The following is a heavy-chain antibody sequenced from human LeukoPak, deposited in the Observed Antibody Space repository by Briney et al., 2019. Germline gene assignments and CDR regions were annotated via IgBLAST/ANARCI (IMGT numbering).Heavy chain of an antibody. Sequence: GGSLRLSCAASGFTFSSYSMNWVRQAPGKGLEWVSSISSSSSYIYHADSVKGRFTISRDNAKNSLYLQMNSLRAEDTAVYYCAGLSPYYYGMDVWGQGTTVTVSS. CDR3: AGLSPYYYGMDV. CDR1: GFTFSSYS. J-gene: IGHJ6*02. D-gene: IGHD3-16*02. CDR2: ISSSSSYI. V-gene: IGHV3-21*01.